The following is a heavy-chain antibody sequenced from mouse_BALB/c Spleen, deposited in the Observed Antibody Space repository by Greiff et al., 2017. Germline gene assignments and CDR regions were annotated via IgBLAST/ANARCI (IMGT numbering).Heavy chain of an antibody. D-gene: IGHD1-1*01. CDR1: GFTFSSYG. CDR2: ISSGGSYT. J-gene: IGHJ3*01. Sequence: DVKLVESGGDLVKPGGSLKLSCAASGFTFSSYGMSWVRQTPDKRLEWVATISSGGSYTYYPDSVKGRFTISRDNAKNTLYLQMSSLKSEDTAMYYCARQDGRGTLLAYWGQGTLVTVSA. CDR3: ARQDGRGTLLAY. V-gene: IGHV5-6*02.